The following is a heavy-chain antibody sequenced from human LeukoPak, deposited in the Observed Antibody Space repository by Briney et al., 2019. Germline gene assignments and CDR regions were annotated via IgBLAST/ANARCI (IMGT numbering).Heavy chain of an antibody. CDR2: KFFSGST. D-gene: IGHD3-3*01. CDR3: ARHVVDLEAFDI. CDR1: GGSISGSSYY. Sequence: PSETLSLTCTVSGGSISGSSYYWGWIRQPPGKGLEWIGCKFFSGSTYYNPSLKSRVTISLDTSKNQFSLKVNSVTAADTAVYYCARHVVDLEAFDIWGQGTVVTVSS. J-gene: IGHJ3*02. V-gene: IGHV4-39*01.